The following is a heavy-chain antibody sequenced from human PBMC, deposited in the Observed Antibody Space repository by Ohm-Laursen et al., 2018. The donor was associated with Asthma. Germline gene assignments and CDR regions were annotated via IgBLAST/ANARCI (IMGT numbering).Heavy chain of an antibody. CDR1: GYTFSRYS. J-gene: IGHJ5*02. CDR3: ARHLAGDSSS. CDR2: VVEGGRGTT. Sequence: SLRLSCTASGYTFSRYSIHWIRQAPGKGLEWVSAVVEGGRGTTYYADSVKGRFTISRDDSKNTLYLQMNSLRVDDTAVYYCARHLAGDSSSWGQGTLVTVSS. D-gene: IGHD7-27*01. V-gene: IGHV3-23*01.